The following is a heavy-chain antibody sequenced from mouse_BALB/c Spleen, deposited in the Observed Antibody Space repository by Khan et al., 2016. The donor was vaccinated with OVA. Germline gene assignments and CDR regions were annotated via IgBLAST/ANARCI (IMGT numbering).Heavy chain of an antibody. D-gene: IGHD1-1*01. CDR2: INPSSGYN. CDR3: KRGGYGRFGY. J-gene: IGHJ3*01. CDR1: GYIFTSYM. V-gene: IGHV1-4*01. Sequence: QVQLKQSGAELARPGASVKMSCKASGYIFTSYMMHWVKQRPGQGLEWIGYINPSSGYNNYNQKFKDKATLTADKSSSTASMQLSSLTSEDSAVYYCKRGGYGRFGYWGQGTLVTVSA.